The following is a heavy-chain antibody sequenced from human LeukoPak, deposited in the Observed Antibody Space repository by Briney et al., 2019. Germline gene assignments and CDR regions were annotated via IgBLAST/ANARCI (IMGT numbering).Heavy chain of an antibody. CDR1: GGSISSYY. CDR3: ARYSGYDGYYYYYYYMDV. J-gene: IGHJ6*03. V-gene: IGHV4-59*01. D-gene: IGHD5-12*01. CDR2: IYYSRST. Sequence: PSETLSLTCTVSGGSISSYYWSWIRQPPGKGLEWIGYIYYSRSTNYNPSLKSRVTISVDTSKNQFSLKLSSVTAADTAVYYCARYSGYDGYYYYYYYMDVWGKGTTVTVSS.